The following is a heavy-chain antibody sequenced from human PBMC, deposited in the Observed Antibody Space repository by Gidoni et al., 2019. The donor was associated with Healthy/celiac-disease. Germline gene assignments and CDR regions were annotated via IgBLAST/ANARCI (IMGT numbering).Heavy chain of an antibody. V-gene: IGHV3-30-3*01. CDR1: GFPFSSYA. CDR3: ARDLCSGGSCYFYYYYGMDV. J-gene: IGHJ6*02. Sequence: QVQLVASGGGVVQPGRSLRLSCAASGFPFSSYAMHWVRPAPGKGLEWGECRAYDGSNKYYADSVKGRFTISRDNSKNTLYLQMNSLRAEDTAVYYCARDLCSGGSCYFYYYYGMDVWGQGTTVTVSS. D-gene: IGHD2-15*01. CDR2: RAYDGSNK.